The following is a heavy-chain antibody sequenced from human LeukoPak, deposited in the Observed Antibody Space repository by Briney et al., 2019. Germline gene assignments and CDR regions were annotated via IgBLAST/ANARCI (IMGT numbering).Heavy chain of an antibody. D-gene: IGHD3-22*01. V-gene: IGHV1-3*01. J-gene: IGHJ6*02. CDR2: INAGNGNT. CDR3: ASHQYYYDSSGYYYDYYYGMDV. CDR1: GYTFTSYA. Sequence: ASVKVSCKASGYTFTSYAMHWVRQAPGQRLEWMGWINAGNGNTKYSQKFQGRVTITRDTSASTAYMELSSLRSEDTAAYYCASHQYYYDSSGYYYDYYYGMDVWGQGTTVTVSS.